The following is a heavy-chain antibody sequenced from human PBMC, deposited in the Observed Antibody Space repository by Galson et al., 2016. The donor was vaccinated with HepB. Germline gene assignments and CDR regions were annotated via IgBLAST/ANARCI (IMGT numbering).Heavy chain of an antibody. V-gene: IGHV4-4*02. CDR3: ARTRFPIVGGSHLDY. J-gene: IGHJ4*02. Sequence: ETLSLTCAVSGGSITSSNWWSWVRQSPGKGLEWIGEISDSGKIKYNPSLKSRVTISVDKSTNQFSLKLKSVTAADTAIYYGARTRFPIVGGSHLDYWGQGTLVTVSS. CDR2: ISDSGKI. CDR1: GGSITSSNW. D-gene: IGHD1-26*01.